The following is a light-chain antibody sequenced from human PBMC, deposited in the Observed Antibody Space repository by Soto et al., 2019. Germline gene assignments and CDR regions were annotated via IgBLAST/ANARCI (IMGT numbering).Light chain of an antibody. J-gene: IGKJ3*01. CDR2: DAS. CDR3: QQYSSHRT. CDR1: QNVNDY. Sequence: DIQMTQTPSTLSASVGDRVTINCRASQNVNDYLAWYQQKPGNSPKVLIYDASTLESGVPSRFSGSGSGTEFTLTISGLQADDFATYYCQQYSSHRTFGPGTKVDIK. V-gene: IGKV1-5*01.